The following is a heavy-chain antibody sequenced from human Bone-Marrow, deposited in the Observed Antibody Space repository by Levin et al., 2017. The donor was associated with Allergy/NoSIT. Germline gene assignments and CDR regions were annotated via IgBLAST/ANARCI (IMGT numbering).Heavy chain of an antibody. Sequence: SETLSLTCAVSGGSISNFYWTWIRQTPGVGLEWIGHVHYTGSSTYNPSLKTRLTISVDTSRNQFSLSLRSLSSADTAVYYCARGAGYGDYFDSWGQGALVTVSS. V-gene: IGHV4-59*01. CDR2: VHYTGSS. D-gene: IGHD4-17*01. J-gene: IGHJ4*02. CDR3: ARGAGYGDYFDS. CDR1: GGSISNFY.